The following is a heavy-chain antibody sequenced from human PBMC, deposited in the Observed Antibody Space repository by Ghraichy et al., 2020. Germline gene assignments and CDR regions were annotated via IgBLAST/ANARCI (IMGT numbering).Heavy chain of an antibody. CDR1: GFAFSTYG. D-gene: IGHD3-10*01. V-gene: IGHV3-23*01. CDR2: ISGSGGST. J-gene: IGHJ4*02. Sequence: GGSLRLSCAASGFAFSTYGMTWVRQAPGKGLEWVSSISGSGGSTYYADSVKGRFTISSDNSKNTLYLQMNSLRADDTAVYYCASSYYYGSGTYLGVLDYWGQGTLVTVSS. CDR3: ASSYYYGSGTYLGVLDY.